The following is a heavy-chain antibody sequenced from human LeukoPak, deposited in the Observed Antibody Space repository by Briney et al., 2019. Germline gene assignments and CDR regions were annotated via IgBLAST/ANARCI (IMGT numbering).Heavy chain of an antibody. J-gene: IGHJ5*02. Sequence: SETLSLTCTVSGGSISGSSYYCGWIRQPPGKDLEWIGSIYYSGSTYYNPSLKSRVTISVDTSKNQFSLKLSSVTAADTAVYYCARHLDGYNGCDPLGQGTLVTVSS. D-gene: IGHD5-24*01. CDR3: ARHLDGYNGCDP. V-gene: IGHV4-39*01. CDR1: GGSISGSSYY. CDR2: IYYSGST.